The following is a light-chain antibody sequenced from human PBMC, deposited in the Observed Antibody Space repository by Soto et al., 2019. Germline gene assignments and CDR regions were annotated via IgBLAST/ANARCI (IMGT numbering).Light chain of an antibody. J-gene: IGKJ5*01. V-gene: IGKV3-15*01. CDR1: QSVRSK. CDR2: DAS. Sequence: EIVMTQSPATLSVSPGERATLSCRASQSVRSKLAWYQQKPGQAPRLLIYDASTRATGIPARFSGSGSVTEFTLTISSLQSEDFAVYYCQQYNNWPPITFGQGTRLEIK. CDR3: QQYNNWPPIT.